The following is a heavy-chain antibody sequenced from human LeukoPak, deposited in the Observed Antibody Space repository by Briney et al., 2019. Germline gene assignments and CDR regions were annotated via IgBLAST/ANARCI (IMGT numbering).Heavy chain of an antibody. CDR3: AKDLALRYFDWLSSDAFDI. D-gene: IGHD3-9*01. V-gene: IGHV3-30*18. J-gene: IGHJ3*02. CDR1: GFTFSSYG. Sequence: GGSLRLSCAASGFTFSSYGMHWVRQAPGKGLEWVAVISYDGSNKYYADSVKGRSTISRDNSKNTLYLQMNSLRAEDTAVYYCAKDLALRYFDWLSSDAFDIWGQGTMVTVSS. CDR2: ISYDGSNK.